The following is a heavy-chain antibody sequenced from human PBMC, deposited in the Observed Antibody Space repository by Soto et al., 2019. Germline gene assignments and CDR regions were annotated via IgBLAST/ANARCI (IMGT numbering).Heavy chain of an antibody. J-gene: IGHJ4*02. V-gene: IGHV1-18*01. CDR1: GYTFTSYD. Sequence: QVQLVQSGAEVKKPGASVKVSCKASGYTFTSYDISWVRQATGQGREWMGWISAHNGNTKYAKKLQGRVTMTTDTSTSTAYMELRRLRSDATAVYSCARDSPPVDYWGQGTLVTVSS. CDR3: ARDSPPVDY. CDR2: ISAHNGNT.